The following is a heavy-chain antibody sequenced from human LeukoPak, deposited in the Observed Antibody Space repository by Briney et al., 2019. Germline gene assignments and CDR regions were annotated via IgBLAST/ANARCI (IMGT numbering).Heavy chain of an antibody. CDR3: ARGKSGSYGLEDY. D-gene: IGHD1-26*01. CDR2: IYSDGTT. Sequence: GGSLRLSCTVSGFTVSSNYMSWVRQAPGKGLEWVSVIYSDGTTYNADSVKGRFTISRDNAKNTLYLQMNSLRAEDTAVYYCARGKSGSYGLEDYLGHGTLVTVSS. V-gene: IGHV3-53*01. J-gene: IGHJ4*01. CDR1: GFTVSSNY.